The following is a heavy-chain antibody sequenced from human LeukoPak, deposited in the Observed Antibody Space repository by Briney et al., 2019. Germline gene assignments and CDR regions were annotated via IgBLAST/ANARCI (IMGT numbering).Heavy chain of an antibody. D-gene: IGHD6-19*01. CDR2: INPNSGST. Sequence: SSVKVSCKASGYTFIRYYMLWVRQAPGQGLEWMGWINPNSGSTNYARKFQGWFTMTRDKSMSTAYMDLSRLRADDTAVYYCAKAASRGLAGQFDYWGQGTLVTVSS. J-gene: IGHJ4*02. CDR1: GYTFIRYY. CDR3: AKAASRGLAGQFDY. V-gene: IGHV1-2*04.